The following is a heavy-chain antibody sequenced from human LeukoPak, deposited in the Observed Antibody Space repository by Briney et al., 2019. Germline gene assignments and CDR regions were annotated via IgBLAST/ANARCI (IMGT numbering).Heavy chain of an antibody. J-gene: IGHJ4*02. CDR2: ICAGGSRT. CDR1: GFTFSTYA. V-gene: IGHV3-23*01. Sequence: GGSLRLSCTASGFTFSTYAMSWVRQAPGKGLEWVSLICAGGSRTDYADSVKGRFTISRDNSKNTLFLQMNSLRAEDTAVYYCAKDGGRGGAAAGSAFDHWGQGTLVTVSS. D-gene: IGHD6-13*01. CDR3: AKDGGRGGAAAGSAFDH.